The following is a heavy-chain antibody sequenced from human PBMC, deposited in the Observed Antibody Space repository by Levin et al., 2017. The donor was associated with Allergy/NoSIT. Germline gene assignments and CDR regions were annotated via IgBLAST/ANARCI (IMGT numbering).Heavy chain of an antibody. CDR3: ARGAAVVIAALRRRAFDI. Sequence: SCAVYGGSFSGYYWNWIRQPPGKGLEWIGEINHSGRTNHSPSLKSRVTISVDTSKKQFSLKLNSVTAADTAVYYCARGAAVVIAALRRRAFDIWGQGTMVTVSS. CDR2: INHSGRT. D-gene: IGHD2-15*01. J-gene: IGHJ3*02. V-gene: IGHV4-34*01. CDR1: GGSFSGYY.